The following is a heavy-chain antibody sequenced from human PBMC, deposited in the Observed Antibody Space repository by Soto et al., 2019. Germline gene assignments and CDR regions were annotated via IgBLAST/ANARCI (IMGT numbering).Heavy chain of an antibody. CDR1: GGSISSYY. V-gene: IGHV4-59*12. CDR3: ATCSGWFDY. CDR2: IYFSGST. J-gene: IGHJ4*02. D-gene: IGHD6-19*01. Sequence: TSETLSLTCTVSGGSISSYYWSWIRQPPGKGLEWIGYIYFSGSTNYNPSLKSRVTISVDTSKNQFSLKLSSVTAADTAVYYCATCSGWFDYWGQGTLVTVSS.